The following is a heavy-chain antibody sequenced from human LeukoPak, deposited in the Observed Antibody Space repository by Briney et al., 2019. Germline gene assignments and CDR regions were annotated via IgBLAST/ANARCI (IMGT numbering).Heavy chain of an antibody. CDR3: ARDSNPGWGRPFDY. Sequence: GGSLRLSCAASGFTFSSYSMSWVRQAPGKGLEWISYISGSSSTIYYADSVKGRFTISRGNAKNSLYLQMNSLRAEDTAVYYCARDSNPGWGRPFDYWGQGTLVTVSS. D-gene: IGHD3-16*01. CDR2: ISGSSSTI. CDR1: GFTFSSYS. J-gene: IGHJ4*02. V-gene: IGHV3-48*01.